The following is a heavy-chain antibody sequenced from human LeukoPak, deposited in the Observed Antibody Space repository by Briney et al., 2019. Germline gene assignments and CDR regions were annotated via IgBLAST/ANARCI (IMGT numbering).Heavy chain of an antibody. Sequence: ASVKVSCKASGYTFTGYYMHWVRQAPGQGLEWMGWINPNSGGTNYAQKFQGRVTMTRDTSISTAYMELSRLRSDDTAVYYCARDAFIAATHGWSDHWGQGTLVTVSS. J-gene: IGHJ5*02. CDR1: GYTFTGYY. CDR2: INPNSGGT. D-gene: IGHD6-6*01. CDR3: ARDAFIAATHGWSDH. V-gene: IGHV1-2*02.